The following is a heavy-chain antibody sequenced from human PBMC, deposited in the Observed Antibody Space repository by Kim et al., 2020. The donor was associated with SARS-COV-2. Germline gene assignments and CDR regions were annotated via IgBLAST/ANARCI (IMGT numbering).Heavy chain of an antibody. D-gene: IGHD5-18*01. Sequence: ASVKVSCKASGYTFTGYYMHWVRQAPGQGLEWMGWINPNSGGANYPQKFQGRVTMTRDTSISTAYMEVSRLTSDDTAVYFCARGGIQLPFDYWGQGTLVTVSS. CDR2: INPNSGGA. CDR3: ARGGIQLPFDY. J-gene: IGHJ4*02. V-gene: IGHV1-2*02. CDR1: GYTFTGYY.